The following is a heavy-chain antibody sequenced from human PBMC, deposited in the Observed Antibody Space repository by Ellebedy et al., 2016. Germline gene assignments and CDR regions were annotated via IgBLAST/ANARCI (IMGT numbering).Heavy chain of an antibody. J-gene: IGHJ3*02. CDR3: ARDWGHAFDI. CDR1: GYTFTSYY. D-gene: IGHD3-16*01. CDR2: ISAYNGNT. V-gene: IGHV1-18*04. Sequence: ASVKVSXKASGYTFTSYYMHWVRQAPGQGLEWMGWISAYNGNTNYAQKLQGRVTMTTDTSTSTAYMELRSLRSDDTAVYYCARDWGHAFDIWGQGTMVTVSS.